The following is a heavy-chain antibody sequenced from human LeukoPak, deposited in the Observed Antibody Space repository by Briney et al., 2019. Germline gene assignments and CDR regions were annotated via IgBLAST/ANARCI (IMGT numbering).Heavy chain of an antibody. J-gene: IGHJ6*04. V-gene: IGHV3-23*01. CDR1: GFTFSNYG. CDR2: FSVNDGST. Sequence: PGGSLRLSCATSGFTFSNYGINWVRQAPGQGLEWVSVFSVNDGSTYYANSAMGSFTISRDNSTHNLYLQMISLRTAAQAVYYCARVVPRSYLIDVWGKGTTVTVSS. CDR3: ARVVPRSYLIDV. D-gene: IGHD2-21*01.